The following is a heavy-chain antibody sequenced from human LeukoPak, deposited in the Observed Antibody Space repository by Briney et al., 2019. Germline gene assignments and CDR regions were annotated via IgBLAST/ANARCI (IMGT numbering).Heavy chain of an antibody. J-gene: IGHJ6*02. CDR3: ARFLVVTRNPAPYGMDV. D-gene: IGHD4-23*01. V-gene: IGHV4-4*07. Sequence: SETLSLTCTVSGGSISNYYWSWIRQPAGKGLEWIGRIYTSGSTNYNPSLKSRVTISVDTSKNQFSLKLSSVTAADTAVYYCARFLVVTRNPAPYGMDVWGQGTTVTVSS. CDR2: IYTSGST. CDR1: GGSISNYY.